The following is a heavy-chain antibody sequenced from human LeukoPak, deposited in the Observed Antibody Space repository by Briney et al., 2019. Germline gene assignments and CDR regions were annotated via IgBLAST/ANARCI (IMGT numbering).Heavy chain of an antibody. D-gene: IGHD6-19*01. V-gene: IGHV3-7*01. J-gene: IGHJ4*02. CDR2: IKQDGREE. Sequence: GGSLRLSCAASGFTFTRYYMSWVRQAPGKGLEWVANIKQDGREEYYVDSVRGRFTISRDNAKNSLYLQMNSLKAEDTAMYYCARDGSSGWYGPLDYWGQGTLVTVSS. CDR1: GFTFTRYY. CDR3: ARDGSSGWYGPLDY.